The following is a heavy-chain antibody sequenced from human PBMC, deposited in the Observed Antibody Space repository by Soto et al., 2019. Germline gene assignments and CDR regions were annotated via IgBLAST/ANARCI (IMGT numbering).Heavy chain of an antibody. J-gene: IGHJ4*02. D-gene: IGHD2-2*01. Sequence: QVQLVQSGAEVKKPGSSVKVSCKASGGTFGSYTLNWVRQAPGQGLEWLGGIMPFIDTLTYAQMLQGRVTITADKTTSTDYMEQSNLKSDDTAVYYCARGGYASSYRFDYWGQGTLVTVSS. V-gene: IGHV1-69*06. CDR3: ARGGYASSYRFDY. CDR2: IMPFIDTL. CDR1: GGTFGSYT.